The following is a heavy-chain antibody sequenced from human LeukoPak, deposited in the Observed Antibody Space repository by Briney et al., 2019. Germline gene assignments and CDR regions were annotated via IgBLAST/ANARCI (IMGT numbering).Heavy chain of an antibody. D-gene: IGHD5-18*01. J-gene: IGHJ4*02. Sequence: SETLSLTCAVYGGSFSGYYWSWIRQPPGKGLEWIGEINHSGSTNYNPSLKSRVTISVDTSKNQFSLKLSSVTAADTAVYYCARDALDTAMVTGFDYWGQGTLVTVSS. V-gene: IGHV4-34*01. CDR2: INHSGST. CDR1: GGSFSGYY. CDR3: ARDALDTAMVTGFDY.